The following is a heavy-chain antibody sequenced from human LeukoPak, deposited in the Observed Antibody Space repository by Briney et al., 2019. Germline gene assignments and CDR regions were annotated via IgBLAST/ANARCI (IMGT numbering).Heavy chain of an antibody. CDR3: VRDAIAGYSSSFDY. CDR1: GFAFSDYW. Sequence: GGSLRLSCATSGFAFSDYWMHWVRQAPGKGLVWVSRIISDGSSASYADSVKGRFTISRDNSKNTLYLQMNSLRAEDTAAYYCVRDAIAGYSSSFDYWGQGTLVTVSS. V-gene: IGHV3-74*01. D-gene: IGHD6-13*01. J-gene: IGHJ4*02. CDR2: IISDGSSA.